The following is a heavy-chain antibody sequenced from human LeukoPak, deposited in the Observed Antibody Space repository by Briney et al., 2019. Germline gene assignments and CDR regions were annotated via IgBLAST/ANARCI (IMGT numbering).Heavy chain of an antibody. Sequence: SETLSLTCSVSGDSLSSDYWRWIRQPPGKGLEWIGYIYRIGNTDYNPSLKSRVTISLDTSKNQLSLNLTSVTAADTAVYYCAGRGQRYFRDWGQGTLVTVSS. D-gene: IGHD3-9*01. CDR1: GDSLSSDY. V-gene: IGHV4-4*08. CDR2: IYRIGNT. J-gene: IGHJ1*01. CDR3: AGRGQRYFRD.